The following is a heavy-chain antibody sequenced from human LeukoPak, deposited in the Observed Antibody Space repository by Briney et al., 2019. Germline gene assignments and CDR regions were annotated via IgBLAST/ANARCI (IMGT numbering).Heavy chain of an antibody. V-gene: IGHV4-39*07. J-gene: IGHJ4*02. CDR1: GGSISSSSYY. D-gene: IGHD6-19*01. CDR2: IYYSGST. Sequence: SETLSLTCTVSGGSISSSSYYWGWIRQPPGKGLEWIGSIYYSGSTYYNPSLKSRVTISVDTSKNQFSLKLSSVTAADTAVYYCARGSSGWYFLDYWGQGTLVTVSS. CDR3: ARGSSGWYFLDY.